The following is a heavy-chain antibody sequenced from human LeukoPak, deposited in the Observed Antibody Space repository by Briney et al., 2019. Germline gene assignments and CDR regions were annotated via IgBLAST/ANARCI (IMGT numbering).Heavy chain of an antibody. V-gene: IGHV1-69*04. CDR2: IIPILGIA. Sequence: SVKVSFKASGGTFISYAISWVRQAPGQGLEWMGRIIPILGIANYAQKFQGRVTITADKSTSTAYMELSSLRSEDTAVYYCARELPYYDILTGYGSGGVDVWGQGTTVTVSS. CDR3: ARELPYYDILTGYGSGGVDV. J-gene: IGHJ6*02. CDR1: GGTFISYA. D-gene: IGHD3-9*01.